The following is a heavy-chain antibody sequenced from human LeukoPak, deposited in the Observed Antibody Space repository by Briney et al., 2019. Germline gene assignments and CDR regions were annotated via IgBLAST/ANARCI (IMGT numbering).Heavy chain of an antibody. V-gene: IGHV4-59*12. Sequence: TSETLSLTCTVSGGSISSYYWSWIRQPPGKGLEWIGYIYYSGSTNYNPSLKSRVTISVDTSKNQFSLKLSSVTAADTAVYYCARAELKITTVTTHWGQGTLVTVSS. CDR3: ARAELKITTVTTH. CDR1: GGSISSYY. CDR2: IYYSGST. D-gene: IGHD4-17*01. J-gene: IGHJ4*02.